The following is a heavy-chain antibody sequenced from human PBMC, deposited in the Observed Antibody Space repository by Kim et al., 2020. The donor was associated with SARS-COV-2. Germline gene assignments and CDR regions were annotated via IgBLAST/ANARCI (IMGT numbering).Heavy chain of an antibody. CDR1: EFTFSNYW. Sequence: GGSLRLSCAASEFTFSNYWMTWVRPAPGKGLEWVASIKHDGRETYYVGSVKGRFIISRDNAKNSLSLQMNSLRVEDTAMYYCARHWETVADTMEGDVFDFWGQGTMVTVSS. D-gene: IGHD6-19*01. J-gene: IGHJ3*01. V-gene: IGHV3-7*03. CDR2: IKHDGRET. CDR3: ARHWETVADTMEGDVFDF.